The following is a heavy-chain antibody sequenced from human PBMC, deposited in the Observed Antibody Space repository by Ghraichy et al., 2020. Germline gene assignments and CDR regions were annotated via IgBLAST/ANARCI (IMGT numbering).Heavy chain of an antibody. J-gene: IGHJ3*02. CDR1: GFTFRSYW. Sequence: GSLRLSCVASGFTFRSYWMNWVRQAPGKGLEWVANIKQDGSTNYYVDSVKGRFTISRDNAKTSLFLQMNSLRAEDTAIYYCARGSPGRKDDAFDIRGQGTMVTVSS. CDR3: ARGSPGRKDDAFDI. CDR2: IKQDGSTN. V-gene: IGHV3-7*03.